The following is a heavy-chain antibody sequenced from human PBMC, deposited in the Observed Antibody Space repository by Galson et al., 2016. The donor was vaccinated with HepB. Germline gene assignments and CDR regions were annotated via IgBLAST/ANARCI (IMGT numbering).Heavy chain of an antibody. D-gene: IGHD3/OR15-3a*01. CDR2: ISDDGSNK. J-gene: IGHJ4*02. CDR1: GFIFNNYA. CDR3: ARDDFWTGPPSASFSFDY. Sequence: SLRLSCAASGFIFNNYAMHWVRQAPGKELEWVAVISDDGSNKYYADSVKGRFTISRDNSKNTLYLQMNSLRAEDTAVFYCARDDFWTGPPSASFSFDYWGQGTLVTVSS. V-gene: IGHV3-30-3*01.